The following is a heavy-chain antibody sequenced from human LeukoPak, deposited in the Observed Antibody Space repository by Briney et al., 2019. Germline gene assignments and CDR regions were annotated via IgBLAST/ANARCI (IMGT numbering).Heavy chain of an antibody. CDR1: GLTFSTYT. D-gene: IGHD4-23*01. V-gene: IGHV3-21*01. CDR2: ISSSSSYI. Sequence: KTGGSLRLSCAASGLTFSTYTMNWVRQAPGKGLEWVSSISSSSSYIYYADSVKGRFTISRDNSKNTLYLQMNSLRAEDTAVYYCAKLLSNSGRFLYWGQGTLVTVSS. CDR3: AKLLSNSGRFLY. J-gene: IGHJ4*02.